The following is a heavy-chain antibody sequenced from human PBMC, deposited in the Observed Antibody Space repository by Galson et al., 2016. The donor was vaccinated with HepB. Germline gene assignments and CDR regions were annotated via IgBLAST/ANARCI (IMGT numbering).Heavy chain of an antibody. CDR1: GFTFGRYA. D-gene: IGHD6-19*01. J-gene: IGHJ4*02. CDR2: ISGDGGST. CDR3: ARFTREWLDRVYDFDY. Sequence: SLRLSCAASGFTFGRYAMSWVRQAPGKGLEWVSAISGDGGSTYYAGSVQGRFTSSRDRSTNTMYLQMNSLRTDDTAVYYCARFTREWLDRVYDFDYWGQGTLVTVSS. V-gene: IGHV3-23*01.